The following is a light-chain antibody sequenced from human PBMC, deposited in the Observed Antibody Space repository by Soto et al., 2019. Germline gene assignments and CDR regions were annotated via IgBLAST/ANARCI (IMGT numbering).Light chain of an antibody. Sequence: EIVMTQSPATLSVSPGEGATLSCRASQSVSSNLAWYQHKPGQAPRLLIFGASTRATGIPARFSGSGSGAEFSLTISALQSEDFAIYYCQQYSNWPLTVGGGTKVGIK. CDR3: QQYSNWPLT. J-gene: IGKJ4*01. CDR2: GAS. CDR1: QSVSSN. V-gene: IGKV3-15*01.